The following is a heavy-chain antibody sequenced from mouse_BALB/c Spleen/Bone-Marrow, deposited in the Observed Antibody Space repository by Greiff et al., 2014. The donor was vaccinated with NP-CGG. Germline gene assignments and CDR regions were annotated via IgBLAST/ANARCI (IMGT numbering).Heavy chain of an antibody. Sequence: DLVKPGASVKLSCRASGYTFTNYWINWIKQRPGQGLEWIGRIAPGSGSTYYNEMFKSKTTLTVDTSSSTAYIQLSSLSSEDSDVYFCARERYGYDGWYFDVWGAGTTVTVSS. V-gene: IGHV1S41*01. CDR3: ARERYGYDGWYFDV. J-gene: IGHJ1*01. CDR2: IAPGSGST. CDR1: GYTFTNYW. D-gene: IGHD2-2*01.